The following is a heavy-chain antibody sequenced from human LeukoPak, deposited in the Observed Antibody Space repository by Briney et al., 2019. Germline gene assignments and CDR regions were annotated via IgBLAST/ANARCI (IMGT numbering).Heavy chain of an antibody. CDR1: GFTVSSNY. Sequence: PGGSLRLSCAASGFTVSSNYMSWVRQAPGKGLEWVSLIYSGDNTYYADFVKGRFTISRDNSKNTLYLQMNSLTAEDTAVYYCATRSVAGSWPAFDYWGQGTLVTVSS. J-gene: IGHJ4*02. CDR3: ATRSVAGSWPAFDY. V-gene: IGHV3-53*01. CDR2: IYSGDNT. D-gene: IGHD6-19*01.